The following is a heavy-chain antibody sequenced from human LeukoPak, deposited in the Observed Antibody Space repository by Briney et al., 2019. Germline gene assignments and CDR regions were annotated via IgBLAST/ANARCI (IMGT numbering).Heavy chain of an antibody. J-gene: IGHJ4*02. CDR2: IYTSGGT. CDR3: ARVPWRYDFWSGYYFDY. V-gene: IGHV4-4*07. Sequence: PSETLSLTCTVSGGSISSYSWSWIRQPAGKGLEWIGRIYTSGGTNYNPSLKSRVTMSVDTSKNQFSLKLSSVTAAETAVYYCARVPWRYDFWSGYYFDYWGQGTLVTVSS. CDR1: GGSISSYS. D-gene: IGHD3-3*01.